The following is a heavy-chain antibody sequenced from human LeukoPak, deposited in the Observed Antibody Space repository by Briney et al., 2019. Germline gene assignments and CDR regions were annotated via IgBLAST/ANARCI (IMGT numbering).Heavy chain of an antibody. J-gene: IGHJ6*02. V-gene: IGHV3-23*01. Sequence: PGGSLRLSCAASDFTFSSYAMNWVRQAPGKGLEWVSGISGSGGTTYYADSVKGRVTISRDNSKNTLYLQMNSLRAGDTAVYYCARDGGIFGVDYNYYYGMDVWGQGTTVTVSS. D-gene: IGHD3-3*01. CDR3: ARDGGIFGVDYNYYYGMDV. CDR1: DFTFSSYA. CDR2: ISGSGGTT.